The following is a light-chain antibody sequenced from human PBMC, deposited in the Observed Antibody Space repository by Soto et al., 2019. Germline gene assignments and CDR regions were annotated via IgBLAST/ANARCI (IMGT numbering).Light chain of an antibody. J-gene: IGKJ5*01. Sequence: DIQMTQSPSSLSASVGDRVTITCQASQDINKNLIWYQQKPGKAPKLLIYDASDLETGVPSRFSGSGSGTGFTFTISSLQSEDFAVYYCQQYNNWPPVITFGQGTRLEI. V-gene: IGKV1-33*01. CDR3: QQYNNWPPVIT. CDR1: QDINKN. CDR2: DAS.